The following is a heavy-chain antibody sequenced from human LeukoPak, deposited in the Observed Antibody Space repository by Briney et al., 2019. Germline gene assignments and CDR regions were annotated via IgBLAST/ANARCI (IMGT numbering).Heavy chain of an antibody. CDR1: GFTFSSFS. J-gene: IGHJ6*02. CDR2: ISYDGSNK. D-gene: IGHD1-26*01. V-gene: IGHV3-30*18. Sequence: GRSLRLSCAATGFTFSSFSMHWVRQAPGKGLEWVAVISYDGSNKYYADSVKGRFAISRDNSKNTLYLQMNSLRTEDTAVYYCAKGRVGANGYYYYGMDVWGQGTTVTVPS. CDR3: AKGRVGANGYYYYGMDV.